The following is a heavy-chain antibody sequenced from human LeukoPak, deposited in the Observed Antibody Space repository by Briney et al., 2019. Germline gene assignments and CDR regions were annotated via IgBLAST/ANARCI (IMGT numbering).Heavy chain of an antibody. D-gene: IGHD6-13*01. J-gene: IGHJ4*02. V-gene: IGHV1-46*01. CDR2: INLSGGTA. CDR3: ATSLPAAGYYFDH. Sequence: ASVKVSCKASGYTFTSYYMHWVRQAPGRGLEWMGIINLSGGTATYAQKFQGRVTMTRETSTSTVNMERSSLRSEDTAVYYCATSLPAAGYYFDHWGQGTLVTVSS. CDR1: GYTFTSYY.